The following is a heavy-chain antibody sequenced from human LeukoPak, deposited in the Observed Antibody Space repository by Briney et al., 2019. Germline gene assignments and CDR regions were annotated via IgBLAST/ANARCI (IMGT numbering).Heavy chain of an antibody. J-gene: IGHJ4*02. CDR3: ARAVGAAFDY. CDR2: ISSSGSTI. CDR1: GISFSNYS. Sequence: GGSLRLSCAASGISFSNYSMNWIRQAPGKGLEWVSYISSSGSTIYYADSVKGRFTISRDNAKNSLYLQMNSLRAEDTAVYYCARAVGAAFDYWGQGTLVTVSS. D-gene: IGHD1-26*01. V-gene: IGHV3-48*04.